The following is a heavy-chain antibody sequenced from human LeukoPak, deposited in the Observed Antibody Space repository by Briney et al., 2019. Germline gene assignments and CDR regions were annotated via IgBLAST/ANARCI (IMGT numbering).Heavy chain of an antibody. CDR1: GGSFSGYY. V-gene: IGHV4-34*01. D-gene: IGHD2-2*01. CDR2: INHSGST. CDR3: ARVKRYCSSTSCPLDY. J-gene: IGHJ4*02. Sequence: SETLSLTCAVYGGSFSGYYWSWICQPPGKGLEWIGEINHSGSTNYNPSLKSRVTISVDTSKNQFSLKLSSVTAADTAVYYRARVKRYCSSTSCPLDYWGQGTLVTVSS.